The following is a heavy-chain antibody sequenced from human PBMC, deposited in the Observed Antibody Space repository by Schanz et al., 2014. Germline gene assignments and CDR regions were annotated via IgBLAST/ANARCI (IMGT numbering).Heavy chain of an antibody. Sequence: EEQLVESGGGLVQRGGSLRLSCAVSGFTFSSYLMSWVRQAPGKGLEWVSGIGGSGGSTDYADSVKGRFTISRDNSKNTVHLQMNSLRAEDTAVYFCAKDRWRATVMVDAFDIWGQGTKVTVSS. V-gene: IGHV3-23*04. J-gene: IGHJ3*02. CDR3: AKDRWRATVMVDAFDI. CDR1: GFTFSSYL. D-gene: IGHD4-4*01. CDR2: IGGSGGST.